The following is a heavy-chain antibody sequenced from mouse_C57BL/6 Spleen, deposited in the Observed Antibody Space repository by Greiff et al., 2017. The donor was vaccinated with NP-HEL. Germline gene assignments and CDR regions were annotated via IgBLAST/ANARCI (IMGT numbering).Heavy chain of an antibody. J-gene: IGHJ4*01. CDR1: GYTFTSYG. V-gene: IGHV1-81*01. CDR3: ARGTGTGYAMDY. D-gene: IGHD4-1*01. Sequence: QVQLQQSGAELARPGASVKLSCKASGYTFTSYGISWVKQRTGQGLEWIGEIYPRSGNTYYNEKFKGKATLTADKSSSTAYMELRSLTSEDSAVYFCARGTGTGYAMDYWGQGTSVTVSS. CDR2: IYPRSGNT.